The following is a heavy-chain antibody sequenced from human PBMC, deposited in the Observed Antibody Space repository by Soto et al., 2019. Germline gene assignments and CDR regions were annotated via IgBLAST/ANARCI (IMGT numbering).Heavy chain of an antibody. D-gene: IGHD2-8*02. J-gene: IGHJ5*02. Sequence: VQLAESGGVLVQPGGSLRLSCAASGFTLSSYAMNWVRPAPGKGLEWVSYISSSSSKIQDAGSLKGRFTISRDNAKNALYLQMNSLRDDDTAVYFCARDCSLGNRWCRWFDPWGQGTLVTVSS. V-gene: IGHV3-48*02. CDR3: ARDCSLGNRWCRWFDP. CDR1: GFTLSSYA. CDR2: ISSSSSKI.